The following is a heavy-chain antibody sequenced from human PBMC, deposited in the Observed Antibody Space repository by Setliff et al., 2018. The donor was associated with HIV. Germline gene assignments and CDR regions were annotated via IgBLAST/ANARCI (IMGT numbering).Heavy chain of an antibody. V-gene: IGHV4-38-2*02. D-gene: IGHD3-10*01. CDR2: LNHSGST. CDR1: GYSISSGYY. J-gene: IGHJ3*02. Sequence: SETLSLTCTVSGYSISSGYYWGWIRQPPGKGLEWIGELNHSGSTNYNPSLKSRVTISVDTSKNQFSLKLSSVTAADTAVYYCARDHEVRGVIPGSQGAFDIWGQGTMVTVSS. CDR3: ARDHEVRGVIPGSQGAFDI.